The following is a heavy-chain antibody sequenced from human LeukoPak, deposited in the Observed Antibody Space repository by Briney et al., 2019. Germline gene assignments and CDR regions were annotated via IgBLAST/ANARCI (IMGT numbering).Heavy chain of an antibody. CDR2: ISYDGSNK. CDR3: ARETLIADYGGNSGAFDI. CDR1: GFTFSSYA. V-gene: IGHV3-30-3*01. J-gene: IGHJ3*02. D-gene: IGHD4-23*01. Sequence: GRSLRLSCAASGFTFSSYAMHWVRQAPGKGLEWVAVISYDGSNKYYADSVKGRFTISRDNSKNTLYLQMNSLRAEDTAVYYCARETLIADYGGNSGAFDIWGQGTMVTVSS.